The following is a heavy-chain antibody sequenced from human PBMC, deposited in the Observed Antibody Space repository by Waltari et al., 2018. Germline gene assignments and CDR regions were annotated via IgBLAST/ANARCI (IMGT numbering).Heavy chain of an antibody. CDR1: GGSFSGYY. J-gene: IGHJ6*02. CDR3: ARAHKLRYFDWLSPPRRDYYGMDV. CDR2: INNSGST. D-gene: IGHD3-9*01. Sequence: QVQLQQWGAGLLKPSETLSLTCAVYGGSFSGYYWSWIRQPPGKGLEWSGEINNSGSTNCNPSLKSRVTISVDTSKNQFSLKLSSVTAADTAVYYCARAHKLRYFDWLSPPRRDYYGMDVWGQGTTVTVSS. V-gene: IGHV4-34*01.